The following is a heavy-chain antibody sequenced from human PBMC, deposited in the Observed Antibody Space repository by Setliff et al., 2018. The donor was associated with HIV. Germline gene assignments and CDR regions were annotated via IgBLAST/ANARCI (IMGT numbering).Heavy chain of an antibody. CDR3: AREIPFRGNANMWDYYAMDV. Sequence: SETLSLTCTVSGGSISSGNHYWAWIRQPAGKRLEWIEHMHASGSTYYNPSLNSRASISVDTSNSQVSLRLTSVTAADTAVYYCAREIPFRGNANMWDYYAMDVWGQGITVTVSS. CDR1: GGSISSGNHY. D-gene: IGHD3-16*01. CDR2: MHASGST. V-gene: IGHV4-61*09. J-gene: IGHJ6*02.